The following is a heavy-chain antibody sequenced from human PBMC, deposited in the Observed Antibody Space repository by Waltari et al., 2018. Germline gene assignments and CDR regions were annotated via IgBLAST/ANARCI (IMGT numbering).Heavy chain of an antibody. CDR1: GFTFGDYA. CDR3: TRGSSSAKFDY. J-gene: IGHJ4*02. CDR2: IRSKANGGTT. V-gene: IGHV3-49*04. Sequence: EVQLVESGGGLVQPGRSLRLSCTASGFTFGDYAMSWVRQAPGKGLEWVGFIRSKANGGTTEYAASVKGRFTISRDDSKSIAYLQMNSLKTEDTAVYYCTRGSSSAKFDYWGQGTLVTVSS. D-gene: IGHD6-6*01.